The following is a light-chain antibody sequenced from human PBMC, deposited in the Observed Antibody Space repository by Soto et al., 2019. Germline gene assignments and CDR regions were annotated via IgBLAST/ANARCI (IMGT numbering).Light chain of an antibody. V-gene: IGKV3-20*01. Sequence: DIVLMQSPGTLSLSPGERATLSCRASQSVSSSYLAWYQQKSGQAPRLLIYGASSRATGIPDRFSGSGSGTDFTLTISRLEPEDFAVYYCQHYGSSGTFGQGTKVEI. CDR3: QHYGSSGT. CDR1: QSVSSSY. CDR2: GAS. J-gene: IGKJ1*01.